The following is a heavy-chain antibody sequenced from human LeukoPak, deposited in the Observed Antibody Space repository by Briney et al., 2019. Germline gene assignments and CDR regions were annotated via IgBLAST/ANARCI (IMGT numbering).Heavy chain of an antibody. CDR3: VKVRHSGGFYAFDY. Sequence: GGSLRLSCAASGFTFSNYWMHWARQAPGKGLEWVSGISWEKNSIGYGDSVKGRFTISRDNAKKSLYLQMDSLRVEDTALYYCVKVRHSGGFYAFDYWGQGTPVTVSS. J-gene: IGHJ4*02. CDR2: ISWEKNSI. D-gene: IGHD3-22*01. V-gene: IGHV3-9*01. CDR1: GFTFSNYW.